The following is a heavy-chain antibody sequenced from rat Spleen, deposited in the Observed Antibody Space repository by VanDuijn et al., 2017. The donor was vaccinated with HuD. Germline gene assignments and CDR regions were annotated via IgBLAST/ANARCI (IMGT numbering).Heavy chain of an antibody. CDR3: AGAGYLRDWYFDL. Sequence: EVQLVESGGGLVQPGRSLKVSCAASGFTFSDYFMAWVRQIPATGLEWVATISYDGTNTYYRDSVKGRFTISRDNAKRTLFLQMDSLRSEDTATYDCAGAGYLRDWYFDLWGPGTMVTVSS. CDR2: ISYDGTNT. V-gene: IGHV5-29*01. D-gene: IGHD2-2*01. CDR1: GFTFSDYF. J-gene: IGHJ1*01.